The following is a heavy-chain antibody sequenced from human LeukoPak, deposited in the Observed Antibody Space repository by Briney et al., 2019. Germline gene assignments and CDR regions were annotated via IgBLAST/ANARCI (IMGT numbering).Heavy chain of an antibody. Sequence: EASVKVSCKASGYTFTGYYMNWVRQAPGQGLEWMGWIKPKSGGTKYAQKFQGRVTMTRDTSISTAYMELRRLRSDDTAVYYCARADYGDSRDEYNWFDPWGQGTLVTVSS. J-gene: IGHJ5*02. CDR2: IKPKSGGT. CDR3: ARADYGDSRDEYNWFDP. CDR1: GYTFTGYY. V-gene: IGHV1-2*02. D-gene: IGHD4-17*01.